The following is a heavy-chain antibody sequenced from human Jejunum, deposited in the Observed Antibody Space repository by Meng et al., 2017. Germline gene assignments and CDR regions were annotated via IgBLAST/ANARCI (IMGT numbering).Heavy chain of an antibody. CDR2: ISKSGETI. Sequence: GGSLRLSCAVSGFTFSGYGLNWVRQAPGMGLEWVSYISKSGETIYYADPVKGRFTISKDNATNSLYLQLHSVRAADMAVYYCGRDIYEVSGALDIWGQGTMVTVSS. D-gene: IGHD5/OR15-5a*01. V-gene: IGHV3-48*03. CDR3: GRDIYEVSGALDI. J-gene: IGHJ3*02. CDR1: GFTFSGYG.